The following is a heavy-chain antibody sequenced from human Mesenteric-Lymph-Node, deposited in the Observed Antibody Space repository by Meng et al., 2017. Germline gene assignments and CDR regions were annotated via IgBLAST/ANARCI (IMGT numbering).Heavy chain of an antibody. J-gene: IGHJ3*02. CDR1: GYTFTSYG. CDR2: ISAYNGNT. CDR3: ARDTLLWFGELFSDAFDI. Sequence: VQLVRSGAEVKKPGASVKASCKASGYTFTSYGISWVRQAPGKGLEWMGWISAYNGNTNYAQKLQGRVTMTTDTSTSTAYMELRSLRSDDTAVYYCARDTLLWFGELFSDAFDIWGQGTMVTVSS. V-gene: IGHV1-18*01. D-gene: IGHD3-10*01.